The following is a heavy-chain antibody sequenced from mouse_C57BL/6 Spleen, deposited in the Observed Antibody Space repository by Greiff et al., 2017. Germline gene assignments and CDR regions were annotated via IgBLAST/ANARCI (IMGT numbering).Heavy chain of an antibody. D-gene: IGHD3-2*02. J-gene: IGHJ4*01. Sequence: QVQLKESGAELARPGDSVKMSCKASGYTFTSYTMHWVKQRPGQGLEWIGYINPSSGYNKYNQKFKDKATLTADKSSSTAYMQLSSLTSKGSAVYYCARSSVGYAYAMDYWGQGTSVTVSS. CDR3: ARSSVGYAYAMDY. V-gene: IGHV1-4*01. CDR1: GYTFTSYT. CDR2: INPSSGYN.